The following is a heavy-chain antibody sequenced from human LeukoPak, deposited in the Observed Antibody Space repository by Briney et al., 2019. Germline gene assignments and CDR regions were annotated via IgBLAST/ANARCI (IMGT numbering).Heavy chain of an antibody. J-gene: IGHJ4*02. Sequence: SETLSLTCTVSGGSISSGGYYWSWIRQHPGKGLEWIGYIYYSGSTNHNPSLKSRVTISVDTSKNQFSLKLSSVTAADTAVYYCARAEVNFYDRSGYFDYWGQGSLVTVSS. D-gene: IGHD3-22*01. V-gene: IGHV4-61*08. CDR2: IYYSGST. CDR3: ARAEVNFYDRSGYFDY. CDR1: GGSISSGGYY.